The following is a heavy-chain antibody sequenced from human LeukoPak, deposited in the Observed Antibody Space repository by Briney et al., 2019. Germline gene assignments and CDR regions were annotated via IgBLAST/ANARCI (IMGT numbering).Heavy chain of an antibody. CDR2: IYYTGTT. CDR1: GDSTNTYF. V-gene: IGHV4-59*01. CDR3: ASKSTDHGELRFDY. J-gene: IGHJ4*02. Sequence: XETLSLTCTISGDSTNTYFWSWIRQPPGKGLEWIGYIYYTGTTNYNPSLKSRVTISVDTSKNQFSLKVSSVTAADTGVYYCASKSTDHGELRFDYWGQGTLVTVSS. D-gene: IGHD4-17*01.